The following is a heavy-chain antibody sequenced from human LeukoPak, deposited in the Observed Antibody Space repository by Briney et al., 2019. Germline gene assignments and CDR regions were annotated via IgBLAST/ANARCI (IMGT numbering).Heavy chain of an antibody. D-gene: IGHD5-18*01. Sequence: GGSLRLSCAASGFTFSNYWMHWVRQDPGKGLVWVSFINPDGSTTNHADSVKGRFTISRDNAKNALYLQMNSLRAEDTAVYYCARGRGYSQSNWVDPWGQGTMVTVSA. CDR2: INPDGSTT. V-gene: IGHV3-74*01. J-gene: IGHJ5*02. CDR3: ARGRGYSQSNWVDP. CDR1: GFTFSNYW.